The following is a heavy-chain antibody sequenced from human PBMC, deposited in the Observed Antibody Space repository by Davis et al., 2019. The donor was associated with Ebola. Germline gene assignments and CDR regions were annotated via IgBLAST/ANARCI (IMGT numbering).Heavy chain of an antibody. J-gene: IGHJ1*01. CDR3: ARDRVVPAANGDFQH. D-gene: IGHD2-2*01. CDR2: INPNSGGT. Sequence: ASVKVSCKASGYTFTGYYMHWVRQAPGQGLEWMGWINPNSGGTNYAQKFQGRVTMTRDTSTSTAYMELRSLRSDDTAVYYCARDRVVPAANGDFQHWGQGTLVTVSS. CDR1: GYTFTGYY. V-gene: IGHV1-2*02.